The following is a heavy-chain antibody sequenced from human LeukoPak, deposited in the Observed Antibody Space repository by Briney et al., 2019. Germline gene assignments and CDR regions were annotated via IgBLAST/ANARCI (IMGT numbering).Heavy chain of an antibody. CDR3: ARDLGIAARPVFDQ. Sequence: PGGSLRLSCAASGFTFSSYAMSWVRQAPGKGLEWVSGISGSGGSTYYADSVKGRFTISRDDSKNTLYLQVDSLRAEDTAVYYCARDLGIAARPVFDQWGQGTLVTVSS. CDR1: GFTFSSYA. D-gene: IGHD6-6*01. J-gene: IGHJ4*02. CDR2: ISGSGGST. V-gene: IGHV3-23*01.